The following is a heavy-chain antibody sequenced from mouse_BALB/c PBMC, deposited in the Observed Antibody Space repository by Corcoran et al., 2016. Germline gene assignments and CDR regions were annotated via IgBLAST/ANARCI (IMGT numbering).Heavy chain of an antibody. J-gene: IGHJ2*01. CDR3: ARLYYGSVDY. D-gene: IGHD1-1*01. V-gene: IGHV1-77*01. CDR2: SYPGSGST. CDR1: GYTFTDYV. Sequence: QVQLQLSGPELVKPGASVKMSCKASGYTFTDYVIMWVKQRTGQGLEWIGESYPGSGSTYYNEKFKGKATLTADKSSNTAYMQLNSLTSEDSAVYFCARLYYGSVDYWGQGPTLTVSS.